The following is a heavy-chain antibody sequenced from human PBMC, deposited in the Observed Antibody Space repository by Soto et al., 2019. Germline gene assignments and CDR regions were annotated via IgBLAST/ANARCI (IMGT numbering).Heavy chain of an antibody. CDR2: ISYDGSNK. J-gene: IGHJ4*02. V-gene: IGHV3-30-3*01. CDR1: GFTFSSYA. D-gene: IGHD4-17*01. Sequence: GGSLRLSCAASGFTFSSYAMHWVRQVPGKGLEWVAVISYDGSNKYYADSVKGRFTISRDNSKNTLYLQMNSLRAEDTAVYYCARDGGWTTVTTRGYYFDYWGQGTLVTVSS. CDR3: ARDGGWTTVTTRGYYFDY.